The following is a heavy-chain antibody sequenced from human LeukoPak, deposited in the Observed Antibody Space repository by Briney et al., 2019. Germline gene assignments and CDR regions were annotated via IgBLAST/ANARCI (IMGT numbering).Heavy chain of an antibody. Sequence: GGSLRLSCAASGFTFSSYAMSWVRQAPGKGLEWVSAISGSGGSTYYADSVKGRFTISRDNSKNTLYLQTNNLRADDTAVYYCAKDEAAAGTPARAYYFDYWGQGTLVTVSS. J-gene: IGHJ4*02. V-gene: IGHV3-23*01. CDR1: GFTFSSYA. CDR3: AKDEAAAGTPARAYYFDY. CDR2: ISGSGGST. D-gene: IGHD6-13*01.